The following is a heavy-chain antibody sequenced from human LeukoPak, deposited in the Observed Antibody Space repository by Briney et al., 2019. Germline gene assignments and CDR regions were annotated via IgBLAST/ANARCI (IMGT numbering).Heavy chain of an antibody. CDR2: IYYSGST. D-gene: IGHD6-6*01. CDR3: ARFRSSIASRGNWFDP. J-gene: IGHJ5*02. V-gene: IGHV4-30-4*08. Sequence: PSQTLSLTCTVSGGSINSGYNYWSWIRQHPGKGLEWIGYIYYSGSTNYNPSLKSRLAISVDTSKNQFSLKLSSVTAADTAVYYCARFRSSIASRGNWFDPWGQGTLVTVSS. CDR1: GGSINSGYNY.